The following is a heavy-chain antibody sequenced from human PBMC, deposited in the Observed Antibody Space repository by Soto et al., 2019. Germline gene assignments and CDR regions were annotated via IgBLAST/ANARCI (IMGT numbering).Heavy chain of an antibody. Sequence: CAASGFTVNNNYMSWVRQAPGKGLEWVSVIYSGGSTYYADSVKGRFTISRDNSKNTLYLQINSLRAEDTAVYYCVRDQQWLLPHYFDSWGQGTLVTVSS. CDR1: GFTVNNNY. CDR3: VRDQQWLLPHYFDS. D-gene: IGHD6-19*01. J-gene: IGHJ4*02. V-gene: IGHV3-66*01. CDR2: IYSGGST.